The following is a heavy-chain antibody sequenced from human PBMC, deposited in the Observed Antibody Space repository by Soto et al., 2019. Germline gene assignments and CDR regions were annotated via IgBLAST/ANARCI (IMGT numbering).Heavy chain of an antibody. V-gene: IGHV3-23*01. CDR1: GFTFSTYA. Sequence: EGQMLESGGGLVQPGGSLRLSCATSGFTFSTYALSWVRQAPGKGLEWVAAISGSGGNTHYADSVKGRFTISRDNSKSTLYLQMTSLRAEDAAVYYCATPLLRSVTAFEYWGQGTLVKVYS. J-gene: IGHJ4*02. CDR2: ISGSGGNT. CDR3: ATPLLRSVTAFEY. D-gene: IGHD4-17*01.